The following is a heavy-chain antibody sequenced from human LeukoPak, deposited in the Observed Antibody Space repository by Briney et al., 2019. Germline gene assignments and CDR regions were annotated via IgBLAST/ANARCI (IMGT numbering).Heavy chain of an antibody. CDR1: GFTFSSYS. Sequence: GGSLRLSCAASGFTFSSYSMNWVRQAPGKGLEWVSSISSSSSYIYYADSVKGRFTISRDNAKNSLYLQMNSLRAEDTAVYYCASEDTAMVRASFDIWGQGTMVTVSS. CDR2: ISSSSSYI. J-gene: IGHJ3*02. D-gene: IGHD5-18*01. CDR3: ASEDTAMVRASFDI. V-gene: IGHV3-21*01.